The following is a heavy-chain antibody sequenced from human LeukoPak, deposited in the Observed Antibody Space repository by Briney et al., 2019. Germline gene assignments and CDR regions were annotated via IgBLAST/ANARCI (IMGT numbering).Heavy chain of an antibody. Sequence: PGGSLRLSCAASGFTVSNNYLSWVRQAPGKGREGVSVLYSGGSTYYADSVKGRFTISRDSSKNTLFLQMNSLRAEDTGVYYCARDLRIRGYYGMDVWGQGTTVTVSS. D-gene: IGHD3-16*01. J-gene: IGHJ6*02. V-gene: IGHV3-66*01. CDR2: LYSGGST. CDR3: ARDLRIRGYYGMDV. CDR1: GFTVSNNY.